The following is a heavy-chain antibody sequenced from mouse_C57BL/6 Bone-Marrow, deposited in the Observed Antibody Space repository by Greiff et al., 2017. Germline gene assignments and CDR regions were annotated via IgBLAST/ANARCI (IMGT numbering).Heavy chain of an antibody. CDR3: ARRGGYYDY. CDR1: GYSFTSYY. CDR2: IYPGSGNT. J-gene: IGHJ2*01. Sequence: VKLVESGPELVKPGASVKISCKASGYSFTSYYIHWVKQRPGQGLEWIGWIYPGSGNTKYNEKFKGKATLTADTSSSTAYMQLSSLTSEDSAVYYCARRGGYYDYWGQGTTLTVSS. V-gene: IGHV1-66*01. D-gene: IGHD2-3*01.